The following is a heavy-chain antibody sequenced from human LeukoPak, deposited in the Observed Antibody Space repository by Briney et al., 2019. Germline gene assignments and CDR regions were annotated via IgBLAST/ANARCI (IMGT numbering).Heavy chain of an antibody. Sequence: GGSLRLSCAASGFTFSSYSMNWVRQAPGKGLEWVSSITSSSTIYYAESVKGRFTISRDNAKNSLYLQMNSLRDEDTAVYFCARDSRQQLVRELDYWGRGTLVTVSS. CDR2: ITSSSTI. CDR1: GFTFSSYS. D-gene: IGHD6-13*01. CDR3: ARDSRQQLVRELDY. J-gene: IGHJ4*02. V-gene: IGHV3-69-1*01.